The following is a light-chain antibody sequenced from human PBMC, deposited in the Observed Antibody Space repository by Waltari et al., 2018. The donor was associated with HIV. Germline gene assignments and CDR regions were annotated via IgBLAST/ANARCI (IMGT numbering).Light chain of an antibody. CDR2: KAS. CDR1: QNVDSW. J-gene: IGKJ2*01. Sequence: IQMTQSPSILSPSVGDRITLTCRASQNVDSWLAWYQQRPGRAPKLLIYKASTLEYGVPARFTGSGSGTNFTLTINSLHPDDFATYYCQQYNSDFYTFGLGTRLDLK. V-gene: IGKV1-5*03. CDR3: QQYNSDFYT.